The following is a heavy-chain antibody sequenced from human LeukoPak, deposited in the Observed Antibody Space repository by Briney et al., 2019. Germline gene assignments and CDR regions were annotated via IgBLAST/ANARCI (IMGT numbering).Heavy chain of an antibody. V-gene: IGHV3-9*01. CDR3: AKAVTYYDFWSGFYS. CDR1: GFTFDEYA. D-gene: IGHD3-3*01. Sequence: LPGGSLRLSCAASGFTFDEYAMHWVRQAPGKGLEWVSTISWNSGSLGYADSVKGRFTISRDNAKNSLYLQMNILRAEDTALYYCAKAVTYYDFWSGFYSWGQGTLVTVSS. CDR2: ISWNSGSL. J-gene: IGHJ5*01.